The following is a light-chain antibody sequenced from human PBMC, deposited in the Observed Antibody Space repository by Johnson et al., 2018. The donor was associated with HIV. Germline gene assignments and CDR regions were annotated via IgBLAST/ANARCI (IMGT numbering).Light chain of an antibody. J-gene: IGLJ1*01. CDR1: SSNIGNNY. CDR3: GTWDSSLRTGF. CDR2: NNN. V-gene: IGLV1-51*01. Sequence: QSVLTQPPSVSAAPGQKVTISCSGSSSNIGNNYVSWYQQPPGTAPNLIIPNNNNRPSGIPDRFPGPKYGTSATLDITGLQPGHEAVYYCGTWDSSLRTGFFGTGTKVTVL.